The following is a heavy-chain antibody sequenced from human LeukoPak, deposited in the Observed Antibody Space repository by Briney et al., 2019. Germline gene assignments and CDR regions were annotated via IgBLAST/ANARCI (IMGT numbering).Heavy chain of an antibody. CDR3: ARGHHWLAY. J-gene: IGHJ4*02. Sequence: GGSLRLSCAASGFTFSSYAMSWVRQAPGKGLEWVAHIKQDGSEIYYVDSVKGRFTISRDNAKDSLYLQMNTLRAEDTAVYYCARGHHWLAYWGQGTLVTVSS. V-gene: IGHV3-7*01. CDR1: GFTFSSYA. D-gene: IGHD6-19*01. CDR2: IKQDGSEI.